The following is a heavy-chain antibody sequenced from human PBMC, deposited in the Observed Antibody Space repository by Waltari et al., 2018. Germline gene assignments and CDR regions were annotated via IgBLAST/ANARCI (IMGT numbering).Heavy chain of an antibody. CDR3: ATPRSPPNPFCE. CDR1: GLHIGGFW. Sequence: VKLVEYGGGLVPPGGYLRPSCLATGLHIGGFWMSWVRQIPGKGLEGVAKIKQDGSERYYATTTEGHTTISRDNANNSLSLQMTTMRADATGAYYSATPRSPPNPFCEWVQGTLVTVSP. J-gene: IGHJ1*01. V-gene: IGHV3-7*01. CDR2: IKQDGSER. D-gene: IGHD6-13*01.